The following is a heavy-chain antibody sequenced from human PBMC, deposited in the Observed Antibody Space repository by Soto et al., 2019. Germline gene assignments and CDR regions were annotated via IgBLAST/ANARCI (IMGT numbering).Heavy chain of an antibody. J-gene: IGHJ5*01. CDR2: IYKSATT. D-gene: IGHD1-20*01. CDR3: ARGRYCLRGRCLPNSFDS. Sequence: SETLSLTCSVSGDSISNLDYFWAWIRQPPGQALEYIGYIYKSATTYYNPSFESRVAISVDTSKSQFSLNVTSVTAAHPAAYFFARGRYCLRGRCLPNSFDSWGQGALVTV. CDR1: GDSISNLDYF. V-gene: IGHV4-30-4*02.